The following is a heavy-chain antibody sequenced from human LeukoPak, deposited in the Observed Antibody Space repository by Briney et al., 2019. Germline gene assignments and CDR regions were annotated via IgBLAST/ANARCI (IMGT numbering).Heavy chain of an antibody. CDR1: GGTFSSYA. V-gene: IGHV1-69*13. J-gene: IGHJ4*02. CDR2: IIPIFGTA. CDR3: ARHYYDSGGYTFDY. Sequence: ASVTVSCKASGGTFSSYAISWVRQAPGQGLEWMGGIIPIFGTANYAQKFQGRVTITADESTSTAYMELSSLRSEDTAVYYCARHYYDSGGYTFDYWGQGTLVTVSS. D-gene: IGHD3-22*01.